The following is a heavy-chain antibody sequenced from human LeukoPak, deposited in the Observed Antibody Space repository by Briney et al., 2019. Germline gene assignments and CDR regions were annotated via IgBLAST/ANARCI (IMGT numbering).Heavy chain of an antibody. D-gene: IGHD2-21*01. J-gene: IGHJ3*02. Sequence: GRSLRLSCAASGFIFSSHGMPWVRQAPGKGLEWVAVIWYDGSNKYYADSVKGRFTISRDNSKNTLYLQMNSLRAEDTAVYYCAKDRPDIVVRRAFDIWGQGTMVTVSS. V-gene: IGHV3-33*06. CDR1: GFIFSSHG. CDR3: AKDRPDIVVRRAFDI. CDR2: IWYDGSNK.